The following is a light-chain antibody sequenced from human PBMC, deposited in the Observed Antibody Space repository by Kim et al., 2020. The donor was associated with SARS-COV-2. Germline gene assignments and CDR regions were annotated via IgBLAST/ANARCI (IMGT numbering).Light chain of an antibody. CDR1: QSVSRW. CDR3: QQYNGHHT. Sequence: DIQMTQSPSTLSASVGDRVTITCRASQSVSRWLAWYQQKPGTAPKLLISEASRLESGVPSRFSGSGSGTEFTLAISSLQPDDFATYYGQQYNGHHTFGQGTKLEI. CDR2: EAS. J-gene: IGKJ2*01. V-gene: IGKV1-5*03.